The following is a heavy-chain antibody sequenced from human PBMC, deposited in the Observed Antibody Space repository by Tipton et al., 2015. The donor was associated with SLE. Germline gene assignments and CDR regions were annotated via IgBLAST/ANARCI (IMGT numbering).Heavy chain of an antibody. CDR1: GGSIYVYY. CDR3: ARNCAGDCFGAFDV. CDR2: VSYSGST. V-gene: IGHV4-59*08. D-gene: IGHD2-21*01. Sequence: TLSLTCSVSGGSIYVYYWSWVRQPPGKGLEWIGYVSYSGSTNYNPSLQSRVTIFVDTSKSQLSLKLSSVTAADTAVYYCARNCAGDCFGAFDVWGQGTMVSVSP. J-gene: IGHJ3*01.